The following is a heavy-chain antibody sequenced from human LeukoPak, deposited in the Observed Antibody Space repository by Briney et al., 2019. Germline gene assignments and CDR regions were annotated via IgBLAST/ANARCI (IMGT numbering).Heavy chain of an antibody. CDR3: ARQRLDGDISGFDW. V-gene: IGHV4-4*07. CDR1: GGSITNYY. Sequence: SETLSLTCTVSGGSITNYYWSWLRQSAGEGLEWIGRVHTSGTTIYNPSLKSRVTISIDSSKNQFSLNLKSVTAADTAIYYCARQRLDGDISGFDWWGPGTLVIVSA. J-gene: IGHJ4*02. D-gene: IGHD3-10*01. CDR2: VHTSGTT.